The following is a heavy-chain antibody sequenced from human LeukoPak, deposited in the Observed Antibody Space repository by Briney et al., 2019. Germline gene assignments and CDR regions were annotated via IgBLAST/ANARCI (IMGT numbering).Heavy chain of an antibody. CDR1: GFTFSTYD. CDR3: ARGLPGGLDP. V-gene: IGHV3-13*04. CDR2: TGTSGDT. J-gene: IGHJ5*02. D-gene: IGHD4-11*01. Sequence: GGSLRLSCAASGFTFSTYDMLWVRQATGKGLEWVSSTGTSGDTYYLGSVKGRFTISRENAKSSLYLQMNSLRAGDTAVYYCARGLPGGLDPWGQGTLVTVSS.